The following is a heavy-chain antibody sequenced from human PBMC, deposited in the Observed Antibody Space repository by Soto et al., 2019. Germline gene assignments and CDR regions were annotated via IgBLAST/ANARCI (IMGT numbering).Heavy chain of an antibody. Sequence: EVQLVESGGGLVQPGGSLRLSCAASGFTFSNFRKHWVRQAPGKGLVWVALISNDGRSTNHADSVKGRFTISRDNAKSTLYLQLNSLRAEDTAVYYCARDTAGLSYWGQGTLVTVSS. V-gene: IGHV3-74*01. D-gene: IGHD2-21*02. CDR2: ISNDGRST. J-gene: IGHJ4*02. CDR1: GFTFSNFR. CDR3: ARDTAGLSY.